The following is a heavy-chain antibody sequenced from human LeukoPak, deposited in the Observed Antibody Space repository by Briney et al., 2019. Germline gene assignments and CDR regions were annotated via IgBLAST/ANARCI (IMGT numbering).Heavy chain of an antibody. CDR3: ARAGIAVAGTNY. D-gene: IGHD6-19*01. CDR1: GGSISSGGYY. Sequence: SETLSLTCTVSGGSISSGGYYWSWIRQHPGKGLEWIGYIYYSGSTYYNPSLKSRVTISVDTSKNQFSLKLSSVTAADTAVYYCARAGIAVAGTNYWGQGTLVTVSS. CDR2: IYYSGST. V-gene: IGHV4-31*03. J-gene: IGHJ4*02.